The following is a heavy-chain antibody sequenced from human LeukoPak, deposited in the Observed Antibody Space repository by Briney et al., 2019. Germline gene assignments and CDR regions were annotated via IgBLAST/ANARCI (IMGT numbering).Heavy chain of an antibody. V-gene: IGHV4-34*01. Sequence: SETLSLTCAVYGGPFSGYYWTWIRQPPGKGLEWIGEINQGGTTNYNPSLRSRVTILIDTSKNQFSLKVTSVTAADTAVYYCARQRREVGLPGVGWFDPWGQGTLLIVSS. CDR1: GGPFSGYY. CDR3: ARQRREVGLPGVGWFDP. D-gene: IGHD1-26*01. CDR2: INQGGTT. J-gene: IGHJ5*02.